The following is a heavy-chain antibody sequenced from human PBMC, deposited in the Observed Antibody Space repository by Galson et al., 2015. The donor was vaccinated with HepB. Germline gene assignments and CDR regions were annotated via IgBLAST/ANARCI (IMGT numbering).Heavy chain of an antibody. D-gene: IGHD6-25*01. V-gene: IGHV5-51*01. CDR2: IYPGDSDT. J-gene: IGHJ3*02. CDR1: GYTFSNEC. Sequence: QSGAEVKKAGESLTNSCSGSGYTFSNECIGWVRQMHGKGLEWMAIIYPGDSDTTYSPSFQGQVTFSVDKSSSTAYLQWRSLKASDTAMYYCARQAGAFDIWGQGTMVTVSS. CDR3: ARQAGAFDI.